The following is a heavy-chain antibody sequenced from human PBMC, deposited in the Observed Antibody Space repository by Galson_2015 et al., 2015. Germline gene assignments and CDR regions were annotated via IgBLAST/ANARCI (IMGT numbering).Heavy chain of an antibody. CDR1: GASISSYY. J-gene: IGHJ4*02. CDR3: AGRRDYFDY. CDR2: IYHSGTT. V-gene: IGHV4-59*01. Sequence: ETLSLTCTVSGASISSYYWSWVRQPPGKGLEWIGYIYHSGTTNYNPSLKSRVTISVDTSKNQFSLKLSSVTAADTAVYYCAGRRDYFDYWGQGTLVTVSS.